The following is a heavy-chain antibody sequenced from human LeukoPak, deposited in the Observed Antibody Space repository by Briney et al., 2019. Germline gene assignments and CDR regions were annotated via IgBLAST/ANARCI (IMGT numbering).Heavy chain of an antibody. CDR3: ARSELLWFGGVNSGFDY. Sequence: SETLSLTCTVSGGSMSSYYWSWIRQPPGKGLEWIGYIYYSGSTNYNPSLKSRVTISLDTSKNQFSLKLSSVTAADTAVYYCARSELLWFGGVNSGFDYWGQGTLVTVSS. J-gene: IGHJ4*02. CDR2: IYYSGST. V-gene: IGHV4-59*01. CDR1: GGSMSSYY. D-gene: IGHD3-10*01.